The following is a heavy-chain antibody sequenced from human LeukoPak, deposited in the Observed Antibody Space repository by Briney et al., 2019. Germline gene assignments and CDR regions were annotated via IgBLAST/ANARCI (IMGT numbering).Heavy chain of an antibody. V-gene: IGHV3-21*01. CDR3: VRERQWLAYFDY. CDR1: GFTFSNYN. Sequence: GGSLRLSCVVSGFTFSNYNMNWVRQAPGKGLEWVSSIGRSDTYIYYADSVTGRFTISRDNAKNSLYLQMNSLRAEDTAVYYCVRERQWLAYFDYWGQGTLVTVSS. D-gene: IGHD6-19*01. CDR2: IGRSDTYI. J-gene: IGHJ4*02.